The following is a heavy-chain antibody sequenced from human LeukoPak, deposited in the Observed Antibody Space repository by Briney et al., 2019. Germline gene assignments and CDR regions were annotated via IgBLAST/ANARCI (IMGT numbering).Heavy chain of an antibody. V-gene: IGHV3-30*03. CDR3: ARELKSGIAARFAGN. D-gene: IGHD6-6*01. Sequence: SGGSLRLSCAASGFTFSSYGMHWVRQAPGKGLEWVAVISYDGSNKYYADSVKGRFTISRDNAKNSLYLQMNSLRAEDTAVYYCARELKSGIAARFAGNWGQGTLVTVSS. CDR2: ISYDGSNK. J-gene: IGHJ4*02. CDR1: GFTFSSYG.